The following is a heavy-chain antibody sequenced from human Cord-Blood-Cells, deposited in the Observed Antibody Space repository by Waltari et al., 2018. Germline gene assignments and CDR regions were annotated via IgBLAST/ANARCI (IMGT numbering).Heavy chain of an antibody. Sequence: EVQLVESGGGLVQPGRSLRLSCAASGFTCDDDAMSWGREAPGKGLEWVEGISWDSGSMSHADSVQGRFTVSRDNAKNSLYLQMNSLRAEDTALYYCAKVGDSSGWYFDYWGQGILVTVSS. V-gene: IGHV3-9*01. J-gene: IGHJ4*02. CDR2: ISWDSGSM. CDR1: GFTCDDDA. CDR3: AKVGDSSGWYFDY. D-gene: IGHD6-19*01.